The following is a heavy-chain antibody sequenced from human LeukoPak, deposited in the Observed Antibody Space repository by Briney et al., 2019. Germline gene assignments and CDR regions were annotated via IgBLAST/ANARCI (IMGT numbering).Heavy chain of an antibody. D-gene: IGHD5-12*01. J-gene: IGHJ4*02. V-gene: IGHV3-7*01. CDR2: IKQDGSAK. CDR1: GFSFSSYS. CDR3: ARVEASGYDYGAFDY. Sequence: GGSLRLSCAASGFSFSSYSMNWVRQAPGKGLEWVDNIKQDGSAKYYVDSVKGRFTISRDNAKNSLYLQMNSLRAEDTAVYYCARVEASGYDYGAFDYWGQGTLVTVSS.